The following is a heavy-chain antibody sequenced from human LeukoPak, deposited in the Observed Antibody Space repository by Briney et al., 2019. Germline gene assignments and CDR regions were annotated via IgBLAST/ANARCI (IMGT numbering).Heavy chain of an antibody. J-gene: IGHJ3*02. CDR3: ARILQRITMVRGVINRHAFDI. CDR2: ISAYNGNT. V-gene: IGHV1-18*01. Sequence: ASVKVSCKASGYTFSSYYITWVRQAPGQGLEWMGWISAYNGNTNYAQKLQGRVTMTTDTSTSTAYMELRSLRSDDTAVYYCARILQRITMVRGVINRHAFDIWGQGTMVTVSS. D-gene: IGHD3-10*01. CDR1: GYTFSSYY.